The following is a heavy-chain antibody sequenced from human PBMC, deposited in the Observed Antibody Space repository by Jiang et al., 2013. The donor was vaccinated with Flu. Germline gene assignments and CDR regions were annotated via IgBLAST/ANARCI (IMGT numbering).Heavy chain of an antibody. CDR2: INYTEDT. CDR3: ARWPQLGYTSGWSLFDL. Sequence: LLKPSETLSLTCAVSGGSLRGHYWSWIRQSPGGGLEWIGEINYTEDTNTRPSLESRVTMSIDMSKNEVYLKLRSVTAADTAVYFCARWPQLGYTSGWSLFDLWGQGTPVTVSS. V-gene: IGHV4-34*01. CDR1: GGSLRGHY. J-gene: IGHJ4*02. D-gene: IGHD6-19*01.